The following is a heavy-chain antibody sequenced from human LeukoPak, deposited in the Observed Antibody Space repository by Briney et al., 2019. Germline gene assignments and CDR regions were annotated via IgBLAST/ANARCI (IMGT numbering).Heavy chain of an antibody. Sequence: WASVTVSCTVSAYTLTELSIHWVRQAHGKGLGWMGGFDLEDGERIYEQKSQRRVIMTEDTSTDTAYMEMRSLKSEDTAVYYCATNLATVVTPAYYWGQGTVVIVSA. CDR2: FDLEDGER. J-gene: IGHJ4*02. V-gene: IGHV1-24*01. CDR3: ATNLATVVTPAYY. CDR1: AYTLTELS. D-gene: IGHD4-23*01.